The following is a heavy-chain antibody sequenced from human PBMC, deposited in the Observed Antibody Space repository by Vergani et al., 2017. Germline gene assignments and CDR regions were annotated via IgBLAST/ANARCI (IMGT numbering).Heavy chain of an antibody. CDR1: GYSISSGYY. J-gene: IGHJ4*02. CDR2: IYHSGST. V-gene: IGHV4-38-2*01. D-gene: IGHD4-23*01. CDR3: ARVGDYGGNFIDY. Sequence: QVQLQESGPGLVKPSETLSLTCAVSGYSISSGYYWGWLRQPPGKGLEWIGSIYHSGSTYYNPSLKSRVTISVDTSKNKFSLKLSSVTAADTAVYYCARVGDYGGNFIDYWGQGTLVTVSS.